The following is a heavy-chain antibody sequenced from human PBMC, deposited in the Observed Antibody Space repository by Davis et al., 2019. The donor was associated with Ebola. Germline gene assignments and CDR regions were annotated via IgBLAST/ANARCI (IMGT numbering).Heavy chain of an antibody. CDR1: GFTFSYHS. CDR3: ARDLMSGSYAIDY. V-gene: IGHV3-30*04. CDR2: ILETGGTT. J-gene: IGHJ4*02. D-gene: IGHD3-16*01. Sequence: PGGSLRLSCAASGFTFSYHSIHWVRQAPGKGLEWVTVILETGGTTTYTDSVKGRFTISRDNSMNTVYLQMNSLRGDDTAVYYCARDLMSGSYAIDYWGQGTLVTVSS.